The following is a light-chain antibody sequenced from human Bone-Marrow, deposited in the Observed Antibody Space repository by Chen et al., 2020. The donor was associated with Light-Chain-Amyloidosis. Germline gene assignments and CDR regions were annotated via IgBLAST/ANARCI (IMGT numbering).Light chain of an antibody. CDR3: QSADSSGTYEVI. CDR1: DLPTKY. CDR2: RDT. V-gene: IGLV3-25*03. Sequence: SYELTQPPSVSVSPGQTPRITCSGDDLPTKYAYWYQQKPGQAPVLVIPRDTERPSGISERFSGSSSGTTATLTISGVQAEDEADYHCQSADSSGTYEVIFGGGTKLTVL. J-gene: IGLJ2*01.